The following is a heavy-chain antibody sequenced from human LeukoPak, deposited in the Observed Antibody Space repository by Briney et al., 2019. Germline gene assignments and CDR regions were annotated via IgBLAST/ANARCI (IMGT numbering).Heavy chain of an antibody. CDR2: INPNSGGT. J-gene: IGHJ4*02. CDR1: GYTFTGYY. Sequence: ASVKVSCKASGYTFTGYYMHWVRQAPGRGLEWMGWINPNSGGTDYAQKFQGRVTMTRDTSISTAYMELNRLRSDDTAVYYCARDIARTSHFDYWGQGTLVTVSS. CDR3: ARDIARTSHFDY. D-gene: IGHD1-1*01. V-gene: IGHV1-2*02.